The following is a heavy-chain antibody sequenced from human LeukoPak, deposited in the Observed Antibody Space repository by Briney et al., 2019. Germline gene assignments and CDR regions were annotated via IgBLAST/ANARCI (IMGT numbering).Heavy chain of an antibody. D-gene: IGHD3-3*01. CDR3: ARARDFWSGYFDY. CDR2: INHSGST. CDR1: GGSFSDYY. V-gene: IGHV4-34*01. Sequence: SETLSLTCAVDGGSFSDYYWSWIRQPPGKGLEWIGEINHSGSTNYNPSLKSRVTISVDTSKNQFSLKLSSVTAADTAVYYCARARDFWSGYFDYWGQGTLVTVSS. J-gene: IGHJ4*02.